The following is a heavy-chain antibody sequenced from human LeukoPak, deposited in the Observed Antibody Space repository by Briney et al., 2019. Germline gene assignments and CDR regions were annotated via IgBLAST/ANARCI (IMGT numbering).Heavy chain of an antibody. CDR2: IWYDGSNK. J-gene: IGHJ4*02. D-gene: IGHD5-24*01. Sequence: PGGSLRLSCAASGFTFSSYGMHWVRQAPGKGLEWVAVIWYDGSNKYYADSVKGRFTISRDNSKNTLYLQMNSLRAEDTAVYYCARDREMVYFDYWGQGTLVTDSS. CDR1: GFTFSSYG. V-gene: IGHV3-33*01. CDR3: ARDREMVYFDY.